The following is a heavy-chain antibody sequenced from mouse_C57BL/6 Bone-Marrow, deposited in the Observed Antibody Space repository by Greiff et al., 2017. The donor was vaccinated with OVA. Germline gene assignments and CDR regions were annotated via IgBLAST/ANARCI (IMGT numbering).Heavy chain of an antibody. Sequence: VQLQASGPGLAKPSQSLSLTCSVTGYSITSDFWNWIRKFPGNKLEYMGYISYCGSTYYNPSLISRLSITRNTSKNQYYLHLNTVTTEDTATYYCASYRSWYAMGYWGQGTSVTVAS. J-gene: IGHJ4*01. CDR3: ASYRSWYAMGY. CDR2: ISYCGST. CDR1: GYSITSDF. V-gene: IGHV3-8*01.